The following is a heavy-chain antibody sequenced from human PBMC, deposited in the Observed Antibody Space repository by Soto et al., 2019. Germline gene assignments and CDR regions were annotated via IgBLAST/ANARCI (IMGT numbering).Heavy chain of an antibody. Sequence: SETLSLTCTVSGGSISSYYWSWIRQPPGKGLEWIGYIYYSGSTNYNPSLKSRVTISVDTSKNQFSLKLSSVTAADTAVYYCAALQGLLYYFDYWGQGTLVTVSS. V-gene: IGHV4-59*08. CDR1: GGSISSYY. CDR3: AALQGLLYYFDY. D-gene: IGHD3-22*01. J-gene: IGHJ4*02. CDR2: IYYSGST.